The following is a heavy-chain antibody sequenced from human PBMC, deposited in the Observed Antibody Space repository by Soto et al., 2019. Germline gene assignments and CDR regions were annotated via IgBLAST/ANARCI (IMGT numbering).Heavy chain of an antibody. CDR2: ITADGGT. V-gene: IGHV3-23*01. J-gene: IGHJ3*02. D-gene: IGHD2-15*01. CDR1: EFTVSGHA. Sequence: EVQVLESGGGLVQPGGSLRLSCEGSEFTVSGHAMTWIRQAPGKGPEWVSTITADGGTYYADSVKGRFAMSRDTYENTLYLKMNSLGAEDTAAYYCAPHVSCSGGSCQYDAFAIRGQGTMGTVSS. CDR3: APHVSCSGGSCQYDAFAI.